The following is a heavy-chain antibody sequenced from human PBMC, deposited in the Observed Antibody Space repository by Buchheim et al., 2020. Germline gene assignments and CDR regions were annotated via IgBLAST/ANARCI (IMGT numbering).Heavy chain of an antibody. CDR3: TTGGDCTNGVCYTKSFDY. J-gene: IGHJ4*02. CDR1: GFTFNNAW. Sequence: EVQLVESGGDLVKPGGSLRLSCAASGFTFNNAWMNWVRQAPGKGLEWVGRIERENDGGKTGYAAPVKGRFTISRDDSKSTMYLQMDSLKTEDTALYYCTTGGDCTNGVCYTKSFDYWGQGTL. V-gene: IGHV3-15*07. D-gene: IGHD2-8*01. CDR2: IERENDGGKT.